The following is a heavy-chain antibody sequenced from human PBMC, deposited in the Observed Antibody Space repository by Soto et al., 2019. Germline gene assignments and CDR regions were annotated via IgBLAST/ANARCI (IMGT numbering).Heavy chain of an antibody. V-gene: IGHV1-46*01. CDR1: GYTFTRYY. D-gene: IGHD2-2*01. CDR3: ATGIALVSAAIRPYYYYGMDV. Sequence: ASVKVSCKASGYTFTRYYVHWVRQAPGQGLDWMGIINPGGSPSYAQKFQGRVTMTRDTSTSTVYMELSSLRSEDTAVYYCATGIALVSAAIRPYYYYGMDVWGQGTTVTVSS. CDR2: INPGGSP. J-gene: IGHJ6*02.